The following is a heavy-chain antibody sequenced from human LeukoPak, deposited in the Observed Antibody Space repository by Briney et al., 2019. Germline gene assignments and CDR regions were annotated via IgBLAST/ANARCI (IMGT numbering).Heavy chain of an antibody. D-gene: IGHD2-8*01. CDR2: IYHSGST. CDR1: GGSISSSNW. Sequence: PSGTLSLTCAVSGGSISSSNWWSWVRQPPGKGLEWIGEIYHSGSTNYNPSLKSRVTISVDKSKNQFSLKLSSVTAADTAVYYCARERFVLMVYAGRGYFDYWGQGTLVTVSS. J-gene: IGHJ4*02. V-gene: IGHV4-4*02. CDR3: ARERFVLMVYAGRGYFDY.